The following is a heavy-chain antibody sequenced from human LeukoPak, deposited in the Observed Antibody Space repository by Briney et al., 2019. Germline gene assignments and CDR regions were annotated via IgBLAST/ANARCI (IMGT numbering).Heavy chain of an antibody. CDR3: ARDRRSMVRGVISEPFDP. CDR1: GGSISSYY. D-gene: IGHD3-10*01. V-gene: IGHV4-59*01. CDR2: IYYSGST. J-gene: IGHJ5*02. Sequence: PSETLSLTCTVSGGSISSYYWSWIRQPPGKGLEWIGYIYYSGSTNYNPSLKSRVTISVDTSKNQFSLKLSSVTAADTAVYYCARDRRSMVRGVISEPFDPWGQGTLVTVSS.